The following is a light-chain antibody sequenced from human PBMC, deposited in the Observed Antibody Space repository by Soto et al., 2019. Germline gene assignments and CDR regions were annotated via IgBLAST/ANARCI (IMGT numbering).Light chain of an antibody. CDR2: AAS. Sequence: EIVMTQSPATLSVSPGERATLSCRASQSVSSSVAWYQQIPGQAPRLLIFAASTRATGVPPRFSGSGSGTEFTLTISSLQSEDFAVYYCQQYNNWLPWTFGQGTKVEIK. CDR3: QQYNNWLPWT. J-gene: IGKJ1*01. V-gene: IGKV3-15*01. CDR1: QSVSSS.